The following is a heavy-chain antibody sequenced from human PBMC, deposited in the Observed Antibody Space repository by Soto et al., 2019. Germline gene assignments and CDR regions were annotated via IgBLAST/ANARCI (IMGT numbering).Heavy chain of an antibody. Sequence: GGSLRLSCVASGFTFTTYWMSWVRQAPGKGLQWVANIRQDGGAQYYVDSVKGRFTISRDNAKNSVYLQMDSLRVEDTAVYYCVRGGHGSGSYLGSSWGQGILVTVSS. CDR1: GFTFTTYW. CDR2: IRQDGGAQ. D-gene: IGHD3-10*01. V-gene: IGHV3-7*03. CDR3: VRGGHGSGSYLGSS. J-gene: IGHJ5*02.